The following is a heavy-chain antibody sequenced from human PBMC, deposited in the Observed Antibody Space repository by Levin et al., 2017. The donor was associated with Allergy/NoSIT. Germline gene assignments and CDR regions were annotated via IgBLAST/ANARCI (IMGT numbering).Heavy chain of an antibody. CDR3: AREWGGQYDGYSDY. Sequence: GGSLRLSCAASGFTFSSYWMHWVRQAPGKGLVWVSRINSDGSSTSYADSVKGRFTISRDNAKNTLYLQMNSLRAEDTAVYYCAREWGGQYDGYSDYWGQGTLVTVSS. J-gene: IGHJ4*02. CDR2: INSDGSST. V-gene: IGHV3-74*01. D-gene: IGHD3-22*01. CDR1: GFTFSSYW.